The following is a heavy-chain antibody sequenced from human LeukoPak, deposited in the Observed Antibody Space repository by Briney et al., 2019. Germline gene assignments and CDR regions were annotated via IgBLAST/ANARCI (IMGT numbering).Heavy chain of an antibody. CDR2: IYDSGTT. CDR3: ARGGDRRGFDY. Sequence: SETLSLTCTVSGGSISNGGYYWSWIRQHPGKGLEWIGYIYDSGTTYYNPALQSRVTISVDTSDNQFSLELRSLTAADTAVYYCARGGDRRGFDYWGQGTLVTVSS. V-gene: IGHV4-31*03. D-gene: IGHD1-14*01. J-gene: IGHJ4*02. CDR1: GGSISNGGYY.